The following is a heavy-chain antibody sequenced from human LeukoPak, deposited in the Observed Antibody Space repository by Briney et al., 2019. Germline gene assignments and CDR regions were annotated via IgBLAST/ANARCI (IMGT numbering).Heavy chain of an antibody. D-gene: IGHD1-26*01. J-gene: IGHJ4*02. Sequence: PSETLSLTCTASGGSISSYYWSWIRQPAGKGLEWIGRIYTSGSTNYNASLKSRVSTPVETTKKQFFLKLSSRTAAAPAVFLCGRENNGRYREFDYWGQGTLVTVSS. V-gene: IGHV4-4*07. CDR2: IYTSGST. CDR3: GRENNGRYREFDY. CDR1: GGSISSYY.